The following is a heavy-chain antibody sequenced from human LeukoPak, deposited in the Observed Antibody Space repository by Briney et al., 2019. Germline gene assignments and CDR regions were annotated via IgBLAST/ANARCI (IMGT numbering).Heavy chain of an antibody. D-gene: IGHD3-9*01. Sequence: SETLSLTCTVSGGSISTYYWSWIRQPPGKALEWIGYIYYSGSTNYNPSLESRVTISVDTSKNHFSLKLSSVTAADTAVYYCARHYDILTGYSAFAFDIWGQGTMVTVSS. V-gene: IGHV4-59*08. CDR2: IYYSGST. CDR1: GGSISTYY. CDR3: ARHYDILTGYSAFAFDI. J-gene: IGHJ3*02.